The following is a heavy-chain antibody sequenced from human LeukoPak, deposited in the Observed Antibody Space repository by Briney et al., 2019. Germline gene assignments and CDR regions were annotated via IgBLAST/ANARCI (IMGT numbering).Heavy chain of an antibody. J-gene: IGHJ4*02. CDR2: ISSSSYI. Sequence: GGSLRLSCAPSGFTLSSYTMNWVRQAPGKGLEWVSSISSSSYIYYADSVKGRFTISRDNAKNSLYLQMNSLRAEDTAVYYCARGRGSYPNYFDFWGQGTLVTVSS. CDR1: GFTLSSYT. CDR3: ARGRGSYPNYFDF. V-gene: IGHV3-21*01. D-gene: IGHD3-16*01.